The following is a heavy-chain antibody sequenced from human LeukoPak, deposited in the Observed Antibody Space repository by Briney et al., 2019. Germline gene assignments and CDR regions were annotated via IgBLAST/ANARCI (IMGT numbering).Heavy chain of an antibody. V-gene: IGHV4-59*08. D-gene: IGHD3-10*01. CDR2: VYYSGSA. CDR1: SGSISSYY. J-gene: IGHJ4*02. Sequence: MTSETLSLTSTVSSGSISSYYWSWIRQPPGKGLEWIGYVYYSGSANYNPSLKSRVTISVDTSKNQFSLKLSSVTAADTAVYYCARHEKLGQFDYWGQGTLVTVSS. CDR3: ARHEKLGQFDY.